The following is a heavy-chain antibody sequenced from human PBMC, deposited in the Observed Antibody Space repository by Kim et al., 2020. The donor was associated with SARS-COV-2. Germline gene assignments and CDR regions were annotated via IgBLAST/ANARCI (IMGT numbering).Heavy chain of an antibody. CDR2: ISSSGSTI. J-gene: IGHJ6*02. D-gene: IGHD6-19*01. CDR3: ARDRYPIAVAGTNYYYYYGMDV. CDR1: GFTFSDYY. Sequence: GGSLRLSCAASGFTFSDYYMSWIRQAPGKGLEWVSYISSSGSTIYYADSVKGRFTISRDNAKNSLYLQMNSLRAEDTAVYYCARDRYPIAVAGTNYYYYYGMDVWGQGTTVTVSS. V-gene: IGHV3-11*04.